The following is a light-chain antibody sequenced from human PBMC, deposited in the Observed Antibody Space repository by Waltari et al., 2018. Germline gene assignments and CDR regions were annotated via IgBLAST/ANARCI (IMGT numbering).Light chain of an antibody. J-gene: IGKJ2*01. CDR2: GAS. Sequence: EIAMTQSPASLSVSPGETAILTCRASQNIGTSLSWFQLRPGRAPRHLIYGASTRATGIPARFSASGSGTEFSLTISSLQSDDFAVYYCLQYNNWPYTFGQGTRLEIK. CDR3: LQYNNWPYT. V-gene: IGKV3-15*01. CDR1: QNIGTS.